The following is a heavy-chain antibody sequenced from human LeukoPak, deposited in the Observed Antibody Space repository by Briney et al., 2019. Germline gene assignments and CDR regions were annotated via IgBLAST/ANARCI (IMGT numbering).Heavy chain of an antibody. J-gene: IGHJ5*02. CDR1: GGSISSDI. D-gene: IGHD6-13*01. V-gene: IGHV4-59*08. Sequence: SETLSLTCTVSGGSISSDIWSWIRQPPGKGLEWIGYISYSGITNYNPSLKSRVTISVDTSKNQFSLRLRSVAAADTAVYFCAGDIAAVNIPGSRLDPWGQGTLVIVSS. CDR2: ISYSGIT. CDR3: AGDIAAVNIPGSRLDP.